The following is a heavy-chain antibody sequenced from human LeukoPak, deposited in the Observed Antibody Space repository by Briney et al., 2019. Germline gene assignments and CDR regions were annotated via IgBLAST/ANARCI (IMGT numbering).Heavy chain of an antibody. D-gene: IGHD4-17*01. V-gene: IGHV4-59*01. CDR3: AREDPQTTVPEGMDV. CDR2: IYYSGTT. CDR1: GGSISYYY. J-gene: IGHJ6*02. Sequence: SETLSLTCTVSGGSISYYYWSWIRQSAGKGLEWIGYIYYSGTTNYNPSLKSRVTISVDTSKNQFSLQLRSVTAADTAVYYCAREDPQTTVPEGMDVWGQGTTVTVSS.